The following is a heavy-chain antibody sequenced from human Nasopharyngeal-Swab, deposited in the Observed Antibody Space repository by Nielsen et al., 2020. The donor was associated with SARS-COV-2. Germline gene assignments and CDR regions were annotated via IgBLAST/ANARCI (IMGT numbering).Heavy chain of an antibody. J-gene: IGHJ4*01. CDR1: GFTFSNFA. CDR2: IYHSGRT. V-gene: IGHV4-34*01. CDR3: ARGAPGY. Sequence: ESLKISCAASGFTFSNFAMNWVRQAPGKGLEWIGNIYHSGRTNYNPSLKSRLAISIDTSKKQFSLKLSSVTAADTAVYYCARGAPGYWGQGTLVTVSS.